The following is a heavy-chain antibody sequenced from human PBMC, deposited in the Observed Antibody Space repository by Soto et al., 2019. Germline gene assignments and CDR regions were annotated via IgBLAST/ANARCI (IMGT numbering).Heavy chain of an antibody. J-gene: IGHJ4*01. V-gene: IGHV3-30-3*01. CDR2: VSYDGSYK. D-gene: IGHD1-26*01. CDR3: ARDRWELLRDFDY. CDR1: GFTFSSYA. Sequence: GGSLRLSCAASGFTFSSYAMHWVRQAPGKGLEWVAVVSYDGSYKYYADSVKGRFTISRDNSKKMLHLQLNSLRAEDTAVYYSARDRWELLRDFDYWGQGTLVTVSS.